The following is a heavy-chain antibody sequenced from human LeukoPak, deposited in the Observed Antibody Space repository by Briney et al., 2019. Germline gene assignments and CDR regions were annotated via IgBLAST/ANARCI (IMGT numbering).Heavy chain of an antibody. Sequence: SETLSLTCSVSGGSIGSYYWSWTRQSPGKGLEWLGNVYFSGSTYYNPSLRSRVTISVDTSKSQFSLKLSSVTAADTAVYYCARDLLYGGITRWGQGILVTVSS. D-gene: IGHD3-10*01. CDR1: GGSIGSYY. CDR3: ARDLLYGGITR. J-gene: IGHJ4*02. CDR2: VYFSGST. V-gene: IGHV4-59*12.